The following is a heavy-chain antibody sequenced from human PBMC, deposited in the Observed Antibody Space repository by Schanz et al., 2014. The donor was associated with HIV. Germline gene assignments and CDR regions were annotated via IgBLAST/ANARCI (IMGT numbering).Heavy chain of an antibody. CDR2: IKQDATEK. CDR3: ARWRSDSNFSPPLFDL. J-gene: IGHJ4*02. V-gene: IGHV3-7*01. Sequence: EVQLVESGGGLVQPGGSLRLSCAASGFTFSSYWMSWVRQAPGKGLEWVANIKQDATEKNYVDSVKGRFTISRDNAKNSLYLQMNSLRVEDTAVYYCARWRSDSNFSPPLFDLWGQGILVTVSS. D-gene: IGHD2-21*01. CDR1: GFTFSSYW.